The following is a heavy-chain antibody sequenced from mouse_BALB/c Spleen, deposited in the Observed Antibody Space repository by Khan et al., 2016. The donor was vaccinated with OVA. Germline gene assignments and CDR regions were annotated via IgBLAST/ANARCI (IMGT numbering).Heavy chain of an antibody. Sequence: QVQLKESGPGPVAPSQSLSITCTVSGFSLTGYGVNWVRQPPGKGLEWLGMIWGDGSTDFNSALKSRLNLSKDNSKSQVFLKMNSLQTDDTARYYCARAYYGNYREAMDYWGQGTSVTVSS. CDR2: IWGDGST. V-gene: IGHV2-6-7*01. CDR3: ARAYYGNYREAMDY. D-gene: IGHD2-10*01. J-gene: IGHJ4*01. CDR1: GFSLTGYG.